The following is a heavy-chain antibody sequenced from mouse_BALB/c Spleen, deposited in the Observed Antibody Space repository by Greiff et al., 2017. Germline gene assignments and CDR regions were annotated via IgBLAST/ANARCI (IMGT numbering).Heavy chain of an antibody. CDR2: INPNNGDT. J-gene: IGHJ4*01. Sequence: VQLQQSGPELVKPGASVKMSCKASGYTFTDYYMQWVKQSHGKSLEWIGDINPNNGDTFYNQKFKGKATLTVDKSSSTAYMQLNSLTSEDSAVYYCASCSGYEAMDYWGQGTSVTVSS. D-gene: IGHD3-1*01. CDR3: ASCSGYEAMDY. V-gene: IGHV1-18*01. CDR1: GYTFTDYY.